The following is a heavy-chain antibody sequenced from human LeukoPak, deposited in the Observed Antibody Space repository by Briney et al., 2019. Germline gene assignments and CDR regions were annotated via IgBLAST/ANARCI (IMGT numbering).Heavy chain of an antibody. J-gene: IGHJ4*02. CDR1: GGSMITSSYY. D-gene: IGHD6-13*01. CDR2: IYSTGNT. CDR3: ARHVAGIIDY. V-gene: IGHV4-61*02. Sequence: SETLSLTCTVSGGSMITSSYYWSWLRQPAGKGLEWIGRIYSTGNTNYNPLFKSRVTMSVDTSKNQFSLKLSSVTAADTAVYYCARHVAGIIDYWGQGTLVTVSS.